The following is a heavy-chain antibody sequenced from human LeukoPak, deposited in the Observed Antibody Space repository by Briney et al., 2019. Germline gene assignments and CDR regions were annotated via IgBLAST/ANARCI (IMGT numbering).Heavy chain of an antibody. CDR1: GGSLSSSDYY. J-gene: IGHJ4*02. CDR3: ASLRDSSGYREQKFDY. Sequence: SETLSLTCTVSGGSLSSSDYYWCWIRQPLGKGLEWIGNISYSESTYYNPSLKSRVTISVDTSKNQFSLKLSSVTAADTAVYYCASLRDSSGYREQKFDYWGQGTLVAVSS. D-gene: IGHD3-22*01. CDR2: ISYSEST. V-gene: IGHV4-39*01.